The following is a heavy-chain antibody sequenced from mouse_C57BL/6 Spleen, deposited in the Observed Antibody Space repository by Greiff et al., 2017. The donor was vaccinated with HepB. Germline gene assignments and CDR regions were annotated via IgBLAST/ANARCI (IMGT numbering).Heavy chain of an antibody. CDR2: IDPANGNT. V-gene: IGHV14-3*01. CDR3: ARAHYYGSSYVWYFDV. J-gene: IGHJ1*03. D-gene: IGHD1-1*01. CDR1: GFNIKNTY. Sequence: EVQLQESVAELVRPGASVKLSCTASGFNIKNTYMHWVKQRPEQGLEWIGRIDPANGNTKYAPKFQGKATITADTSSNTAYLQLSSLTSEDTAIYYCARAHYYGSSYVWYFDVWGTGTTVTVSS.